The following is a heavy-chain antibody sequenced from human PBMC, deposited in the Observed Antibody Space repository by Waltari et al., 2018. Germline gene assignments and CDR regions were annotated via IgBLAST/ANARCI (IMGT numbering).Heavy chain of an antibody. D-gene: IGHD3-3*01. CDR1: GGSISGGYG. V-gene: IGHV4-38-2*01. J-gene: IGHJ4*02. CDR2: ISGSSNST. Sequence: QVQLQESGPAVVKPSETLSLTCAVSGGSISGGYGWSLIRQAPGKGLEWIGSISGSSNSTYYNPSLKGRVTISKDTSKKQFSLKLSSVTAADTAVYYCVRVPGVIIPLDFWGRGVLVTVSS. CDR3: VRVPGVIIPLDF.